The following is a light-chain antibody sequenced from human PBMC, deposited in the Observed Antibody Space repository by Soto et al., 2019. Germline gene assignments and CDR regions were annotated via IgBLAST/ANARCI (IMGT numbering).Light chain of an antibody. CDR3: QHRITWPS. V-gene: IGKV3-11*01. Sequence: EIVLTQSPATLSLSPGERATLSCRASQSVSSYLAWYQQKPGQAPRLLIYDAANRASGIPARISGSGSGTDFTLTISILEPEYVAFYYSQHRITWPSFGPGTTVDIK. CDR1: QSVSSY. CDR2: DAA. J-gene: IGKJ3*01.